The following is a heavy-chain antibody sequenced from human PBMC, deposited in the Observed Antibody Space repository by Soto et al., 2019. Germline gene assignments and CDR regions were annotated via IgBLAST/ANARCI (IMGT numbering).Heavy chain of an antibody. V-gene: IGHV5-51*01. CDR3: AQSPRLIEAFDI. Sequence: GESLKISCKFSGYSFTSYWIGWVRQMPGKGLEWMGIIYPGDSDTRYSPSFQGHVTISADKSFTTAYLQWSSLKASDTAMYYCAQSPRLIEAFDIWGQGTMVTVSS. CDR2: IYPGDSDT. CDR1: GYSFTSYW. J-gene: IGHJ3*02. D-gene: IGHD3-16*01.